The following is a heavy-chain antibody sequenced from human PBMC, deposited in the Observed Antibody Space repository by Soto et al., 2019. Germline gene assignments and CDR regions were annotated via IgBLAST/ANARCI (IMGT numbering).Heavy chain of an antibody. CDR3: AKDLVRIAVAGRGPFYY. V-gene: IGHV3-23*01. J-gene: IGHJ4*02. Sequence: GGSLRLSCAASGFTFSSYAMSWVRQAPGKGLEWVSAISGSGGSTYYADSVKGRFTISRDNSKNTLYLQMNSLRAEDTAVYYCAKDLVRIAVAGRGPFYYWGQGTLVTVSS. CDR2: ISGSGGST. D-gene: IGHD6-19*01. CDR1: GFTFSSYA.